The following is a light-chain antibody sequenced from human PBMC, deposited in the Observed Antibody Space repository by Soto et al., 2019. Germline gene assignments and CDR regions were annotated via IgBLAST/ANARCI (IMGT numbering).Light chain of an antibody. CDR3: ASWDDSLNVYL. Sequence: QSVLTQPPSVSDAPGQRVTISCSGSSSNIGNNGVNWYQQLPGKAPKLLIYSDDLLPSGVSARFSGSKSGTSASLAINGLQSKDEADYYCASWDDSLNVYLFGTGTKLTVL. J-gene: IGLJ1*01. CDR2: SDD. V-gene: IGLV1-36*01. CDR1: SSNIGNNG.